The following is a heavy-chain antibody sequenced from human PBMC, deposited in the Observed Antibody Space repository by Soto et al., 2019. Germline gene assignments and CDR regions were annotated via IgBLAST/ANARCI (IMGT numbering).Heavy chain of an antibody. Sequence: SQTLSLTCXISGDSVSSNSAAWNWVRQSPSRGLEWLGRTHYRSKWYNDYAVSVKSRITIDPDTSKNQFSLQLNSVTPDDKAVYYCARAVAATANAFVTWGQGTVVTVSS. D-gene: IGHD6-19*01. V-gene: IGHV6-1*01. CDR2: THYRSKWYN. CDR3: ARAVAATANAFVT. J-gene: IGHJ3*02. CDR1: GDSVSSNSAA.